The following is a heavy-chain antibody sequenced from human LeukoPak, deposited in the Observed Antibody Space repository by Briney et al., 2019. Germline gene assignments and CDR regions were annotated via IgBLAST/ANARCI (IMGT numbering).Heavy chain of an antibody. V-gene: IGHV3-7*01. D-gene: IGHD6-19*01. CDR3: ARVASSRVSAFDI. CDR1: GFTFSSYW. J-gene: IGHJ3*02. CDR2: IKQDGSEK. Sequence: PGGSLRLSCAASGFTFSSYWMSWVRQAPGKGLEWVANIKQDGSEKYYVDSVKGRFTISRDNAKNSLYLQMNSLRAEDTAMYYCARVASSRVSAFDIWGQGTMVTVSS.